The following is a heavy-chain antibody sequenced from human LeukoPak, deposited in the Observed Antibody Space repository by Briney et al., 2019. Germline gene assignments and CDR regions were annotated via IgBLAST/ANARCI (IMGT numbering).Heavy chain of an antibody. CDR2: IWYDGSNK. Sequence: PGGSLRLSCAASGFTFSSYGMLGVRQAAGKGVEWGAVIWYDGSNKYYADSVKGRFTISRDNSKNTLYLQMHRLTAEDTAVYSCARDLELYQLLAYYRMDVWGQGTTVTVSS. CDR1: GFTFSSYG. CDR3: ARDLELYQLLAYYRMDV. J-gene: IGHJ6*02. D-gene: IGHD2-2*01. V-gene: IGHV3-33*01.